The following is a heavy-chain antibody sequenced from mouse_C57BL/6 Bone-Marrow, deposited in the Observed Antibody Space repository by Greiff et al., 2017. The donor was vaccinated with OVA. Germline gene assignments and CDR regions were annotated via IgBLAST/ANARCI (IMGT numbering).Heavy chain of an antibody. D-gene: IGHD6-1*01. CDR3: ASSRGLYYAMDY. J-gene: IGHJ4*01. V-gene: IGHV1-76*01. CDR1: GYTFTDYY. Sequence: VKLVESGAELVRPGASVKLSCKASGYTFTDYYINWVKQRPGQGLEWIARIYPGSGNTYYNEKFKGKATLTAETSSSTAYMQLSSLTSEDSAVYFCASSRGLYYAMDYWGQGTSVTVSS. CDR2: IYPGSGNT.